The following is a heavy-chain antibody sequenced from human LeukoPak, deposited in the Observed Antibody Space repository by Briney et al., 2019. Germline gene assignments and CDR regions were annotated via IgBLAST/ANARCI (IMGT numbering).Heavy chain of an antibody. CDR2: IYGNDDK. V-gene: IGHV2-5*01. CDR3: VHGRYGGNLAY. J-gene: IGHJ4*02. Sequence: SGPTLVKPPQTLTLTCTFSGFSLSTGEELGGWIRQPPVKDRERLYFIYGNDDKRYRLSLQSRLTLTRATSNNQVFLTMIDMDLVDTATYYCVHGRYGGNLAYWGQGTRVTVSA. CDR1: GFSLSTGEEL. D-gene: IGHD5-12*01.